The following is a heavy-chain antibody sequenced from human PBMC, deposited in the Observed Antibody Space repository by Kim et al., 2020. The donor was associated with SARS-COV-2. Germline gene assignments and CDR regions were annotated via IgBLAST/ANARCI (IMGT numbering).Heavy chain of an antibody. CDR3: ARGVATVTTWFDP. D-gene: IGHD4-4*01. J-gene: IGHJ5*02. V-gene: IGHV4-31*02. Sequence: YTPSLKSRVTISVDTSKNQFSLKLSSVTAADTAVYYCARGVATVTTWFDPWGQGTLVTVSS.